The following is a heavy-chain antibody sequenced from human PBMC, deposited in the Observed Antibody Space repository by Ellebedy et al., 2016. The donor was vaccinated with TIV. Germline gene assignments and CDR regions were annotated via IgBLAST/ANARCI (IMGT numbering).Heavy chain of an antibody. CDR2: ISAYNGNT. V-gene: IGHV1-18*01. D-gene: IGHD3-9*01. CDR1: GYTFTSYG. Sequence: ASVKVSCXASGYTFTSYGISWVRQAPGQGLEWMGWISAYNGNTNYAQKLQGRVTMTTDTSTSTAYMELRSLRSDDTAVYYCARGVINYDILTGYSLVIDPWGQGTLVTVSS. J-gene: IGHJ5*02. CDR3: ARGVINYDILTGYSLVIDP.